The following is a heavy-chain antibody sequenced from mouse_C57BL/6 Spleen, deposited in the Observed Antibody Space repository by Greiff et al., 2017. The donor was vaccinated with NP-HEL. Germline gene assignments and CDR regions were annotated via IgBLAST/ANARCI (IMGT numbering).Heavy chain of an antibody. CDR3: ARSITTVVATDY. J-gene: IGHJ2*01. Sequence: VQLQQPGAELVKPGASVKLSCKASGYTFTSYWMHWVKQRPGQGLEWIGMIHPNSGSTNYNEKFKSKATLTVDKSSSTAYMQLSSLTSEDSAVYYFARSITTVVATDYWGQGTTLTVSS. CDR1: GYTFTSYW. D-gene: IGHD1-1*01. CDR2: IHPNSGST. V-gene: IGHV1-64*01.